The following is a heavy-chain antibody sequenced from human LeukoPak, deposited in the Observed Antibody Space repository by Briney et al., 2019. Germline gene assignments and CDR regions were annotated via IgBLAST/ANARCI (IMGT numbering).Heavy chain of an antibody. Sequence: ASVKVSCKASGYTFIGYYMHWVRQAPGQGLEYMGWINPNSGGTNYAQNFQGRVSMTRDTSISTAYMELSRLRSDDTAVYYCARGGFNYYDSSGYLLNTGPYDYWGQGTLVTVSS. V-gene: IGHV1-2*02. D-gene: IGHD3-22*01. CDR3: ARGGFNYYDSSGYLLNTGPYDY. CDR2: INPNSGGT. CDR1: GYTFIGYY. J-gene: IGHJ4*02.